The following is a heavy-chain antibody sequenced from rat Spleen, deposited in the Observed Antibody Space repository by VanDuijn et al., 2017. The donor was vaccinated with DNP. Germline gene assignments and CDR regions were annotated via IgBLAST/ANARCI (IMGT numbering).Heavy chain of an antibody. CDR3: ARRKNYGLSYYFDY. J-gene: IGHJ2*01. CDR1: GFTFSDYN. D-gene: IGHD1-6*01. V-gene: IGHV5-7*01. Sequence: EVQLVESGGGLVQPGRSLKLSCTVSGFTFSDYNMAWVRQAPKKGLEWVATISYDGRSTSHRDSVTGRFTISRDNVKSILYLQMDSLRSEDTATYYCARRKNYGLSYYFDYWGQGVMVTVSS. CDR2: ISYDGRST.